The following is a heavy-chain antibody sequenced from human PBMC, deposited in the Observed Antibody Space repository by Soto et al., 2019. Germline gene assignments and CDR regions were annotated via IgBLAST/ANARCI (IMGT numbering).Heavy chain of an antibody. Sequence: QVQLVQSGAEVKKPGSSVKVSCKASGGTFSSYAISWVRQAPGQGLEWMGGIIPIFGTANYAKKFQGRVTIAADDSTSTAYMELSSLRSDDKAAHYWARDPLYSSCWVEDFDYWGQGTLVTVSS. J-gene: IGHJ4*02. V-gene: IGHV1-69*01. CDR3: ARDPLYSSCWVEDFDY. CDR2: IIPIFGTA. CDR1: GGTFSSYA. D-gene: IGHD6-13*01.